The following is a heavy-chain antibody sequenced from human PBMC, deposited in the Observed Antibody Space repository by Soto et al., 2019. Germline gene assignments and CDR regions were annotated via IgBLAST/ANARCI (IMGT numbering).Heavy chain of an antibody. CDR3: VKDWTGDTSRCMDV. CDR1: GFTFNNYA. Sequence: GGSLRLSCAASGFTFNNYAMTWVRQAPGKGLEWVSTISGSDGSTYYADSVKGRFTISRDNSKNALYLQMSSLRAEDTALYYCVKDWTGDTSRCMDVWGQATTVTVSS. J-gene: IGHJ6*01. CDR2: ISGSDGST. V-gene: IGHV3-23*01. D-gene: IGHD2-8*02.